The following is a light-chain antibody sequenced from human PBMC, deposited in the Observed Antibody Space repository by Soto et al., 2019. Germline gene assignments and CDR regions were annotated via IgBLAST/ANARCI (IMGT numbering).Light chain of an antibody. CDR2: RAS. V-gene: IGKV3-15*01. J-gene: IGKJ2*01. CDR3: QQYSTWPPRYT. CDR1: QSVSSY. Sequence: EIVMTQSPATLSVSPGGRATLSCRASQSVSSYLAWYQQRPGQPPRLLIYRASTRATNIPARFSGSGSGTEFSLTISSLPSEDFAVYYCQQYSTWPPRYTFGQGTKLEI.